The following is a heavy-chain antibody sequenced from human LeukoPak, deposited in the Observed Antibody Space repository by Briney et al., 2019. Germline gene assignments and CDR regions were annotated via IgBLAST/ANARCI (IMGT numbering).Heavy chain of an antibody. CDR3: ARDQDGSSP. CDR2: IYTSGST. J-gene: IGHJ5*02. D-gene: IGHD5-24*01. Sequence: TLSLTCTVSGGSISSGSYYWSWIRQPAGKGLEWIGRIYTSGSTNYNPSLKSRVTISVDTSKNQFSLKLSSVTAADTAVYYCARDQDGSSPWGQGTLVTVSS. CDR1: GGSISSGSYY. V-gene: IGHV4-61*02.